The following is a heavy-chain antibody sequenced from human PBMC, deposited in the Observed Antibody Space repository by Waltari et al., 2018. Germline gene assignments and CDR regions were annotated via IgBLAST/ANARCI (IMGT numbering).Heavy chain of an antibody. CDR1: GGTFSSYA. CDR3: ARDWSIAVAGTLDY. D-gene: IGHD6-19*01. V-gene: IGHV1-69*06. CDR2: IIPIFGTA. J-gene: IGHJ4*02. Sequence: QVQLVQSGAEVKNPGTSVKVSCKASGGTFSSYAISWVRQAPGQGLERMGRIIPIFGTANYAQKFQGRVTITADKSTSTAYMELSSLRSEDTAVYYCARDWSIAVAGTLDYWGQGTLVTVSS.